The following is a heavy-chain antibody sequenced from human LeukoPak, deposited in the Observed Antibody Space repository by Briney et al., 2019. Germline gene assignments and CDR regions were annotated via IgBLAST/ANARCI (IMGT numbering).Heavy chain of an antibody. D-gene: IGHD3-10*01. CDR2: ISGGADHT. CDR3: AKDAVDASGRTNAFDV. Sequence: GGSLRLSCAASGFTFSYYSMTWVRQAPGKGLEWVSAISGGADHTYYADSVRGQFTISRDNSQNFLYLQMNYLRAEDTALYYCAKDAVDASGRTNAFDVWGQGAMVTVSS. J-gene: IGHJ3*01. CDR1: GFTFSYYS. V-gene: IGHV3-23*01.